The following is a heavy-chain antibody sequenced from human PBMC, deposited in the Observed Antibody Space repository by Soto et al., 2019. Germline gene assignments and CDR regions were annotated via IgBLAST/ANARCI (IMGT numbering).Heavy chain of an antibody. V-gene: IGHV3-33*01. Sequence: QVQLVESGGGVVQPGSSLRLSCAASGFSFSNYDMHWVRQAPGKGLEWVALIWYDGSDKNYVDVVKGRFTISRDNSKSTLYLQINSLRVEDTAVYYCARRHGYNYDYWGQGTLVTVSS. J-gene: IGHJ4*02. CDR2: IWYDGSDK. CDR3: ARRHGYNYDY. D-gene: IGHD5-12*01. CDR1: GFSFSNYD.